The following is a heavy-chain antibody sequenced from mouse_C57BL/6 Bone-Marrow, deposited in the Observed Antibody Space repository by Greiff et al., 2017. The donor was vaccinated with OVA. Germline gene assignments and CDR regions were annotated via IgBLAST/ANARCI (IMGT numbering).Heavy chain of an antibody. CDR2: IWRGGST. J-gene: IGHJ3*01. D-gene: IGHD4-1*01. Sequence: VQLQESGPGLVQPSQSLSITCTVSGFSLTSYGVHWVRQSPGKGLEWLGVIWRGGSTDYNAAFMSRLSITKDNSKSQVFFKMNSLQADDTAIYYCAKKGTGTGAWFAYWGQGTLVTVSA. CDR3: AKKGTGTGAWFAY. CDR1: GFSLTSYG. V-gene: IGHV2-5*01.